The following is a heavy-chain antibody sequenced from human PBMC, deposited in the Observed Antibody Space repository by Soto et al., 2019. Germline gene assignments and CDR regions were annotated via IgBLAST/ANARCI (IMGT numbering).Heavy chain of an antibody. CDR1: GFTFSSYG. D-gene: IGHD5-12*01. CDR2: ISYDGSNK. J-gene: IGHJ4*02. CDR3: ARGAYRYTLLDY. V-gene: IGHV3-30*03. Sequence: GGSLRLSCVVSGFTFSSYGMHWVRQAPGKGLEWVAVISYDGSNKDYADSVKGRFTISRDNSKNTVYLQMNSLRPDDTALYYCARGAYRYTLLDYWGQGTQVTVSS.